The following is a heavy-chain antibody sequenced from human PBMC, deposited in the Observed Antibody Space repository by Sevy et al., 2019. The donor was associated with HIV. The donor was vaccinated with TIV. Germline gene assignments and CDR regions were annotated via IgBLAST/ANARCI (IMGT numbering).Heavy chain of an antibody. CDR3: AREGCTKPHDY. Sequence: GGSLRLSCAASGFTFSKYSMSWVRQPPGKGLGWVSTLSFGCGEINYADSVKGRFTISRDNSKSSVYLQMNNLSPEDTAVYYCAREGCTKPHDYWGQGTLVTVSS. V-gene: IGHV3-23*01. J-gene: IGHJ4*02. CDR2: LSFGCGEI. D-gene: IGHD2-8*01. CDR1: GFTFSKYS.